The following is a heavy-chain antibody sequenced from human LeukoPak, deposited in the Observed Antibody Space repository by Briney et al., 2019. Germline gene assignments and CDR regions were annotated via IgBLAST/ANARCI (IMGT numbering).Heavy chain of an antibody. Sequence: GGSLRLSCAASGFTFSTYAMNWVRQAPGKGLEWVAVISYDGSNKYYADSVKGRFTISRDNSKNTLYLQMNSLRAEDTAVYYCAKAEYYDFWSGLDYWGQGTLVTVSS. CDR2: ISYDGSNK. J-gene: IGHJ4*02. V-gene: IGHV3-30*18. CDR3: AKAEYYDFWSGLDY. CDR1: GFTFSTYA. D-gene: IGHD3-3*01.